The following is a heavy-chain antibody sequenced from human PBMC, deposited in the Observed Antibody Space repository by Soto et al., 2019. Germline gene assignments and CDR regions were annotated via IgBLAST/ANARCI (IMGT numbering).Heavy chain of an antibody. CDR1: GGTFSSYA. V-gene: IGHV1-69*01. CDR3: ARERAGVVTANHYYYYGMDV. Sequence: QVQLVQSGAEVKKPGSSVKVSCKASGGTFSSYAISWVRQAPGQGLEWMGGIIPIFGTANYAQKFQGRVTITADESTSTAYMEVSSLRSEYTAVYYCARERAGVVTANHYYYYGMDVWGQGTTVTVSS. CDR2: IIPIFGTA. J-gene: IGHJ6*02. D-gene: IGHD3-3*01.